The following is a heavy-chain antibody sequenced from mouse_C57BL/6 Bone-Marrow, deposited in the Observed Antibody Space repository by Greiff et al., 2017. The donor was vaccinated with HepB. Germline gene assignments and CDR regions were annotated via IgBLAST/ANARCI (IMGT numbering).Heavy chain of an antibody. CDR1: EYEFPSHD. D-gene: IGHD2-3*01. V-gene: IGHV5-2*01. J-gene: IGHJ3*01. Sequence: VQLQQSGGGLVQPGESLKLSCESNEYEFPSHDMSWVRKTPEKRLELVAAINSDGGSTYYPDTMERRFIISRDNTKKTLYLQMSSLRSEDTALYYCARQFYDGYWGFAYWGQGTLVTVSA. CDR3: ARQFYDGYWGFAY. CDR2: INSDGGST.